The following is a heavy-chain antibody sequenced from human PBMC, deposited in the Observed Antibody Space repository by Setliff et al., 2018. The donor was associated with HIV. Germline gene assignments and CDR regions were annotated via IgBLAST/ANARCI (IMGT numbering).Heavy chain of an antibody. J-gene: IGHJ4*02. CDR1: GFTFSNYA. CDR3: ARAFSGYYFDY. V-gene: IGHV3-23*01. D-gene: IGHD3-3*01. Sequence: TGGSLRLSCAASGFTFSNYAMSWVRQAPGEGLEWVSAILSTGERTFYADSVKGRFTISRDNAKKSLYLQMNSLRADDTAVYYCARAFSGYYFDYWGQGTLVTVSS. CDR2: ILSTGERT.